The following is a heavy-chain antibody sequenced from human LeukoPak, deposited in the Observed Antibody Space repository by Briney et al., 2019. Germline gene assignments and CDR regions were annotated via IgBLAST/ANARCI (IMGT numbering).Heavy chain of an antibody. V-gene: IGHV3-23*01. Sequence: GGSLRLSCAASGFTFSSYAMSWVRQAPGKGLEWVSAISGSGGSTYYADSVKGRFTISRDNSKNTLYLQMNSLRAEDTAVYYCANGPLDYGEPFDYWGQRTLVTVSS. CDR3: ANGPLDYGEPFDY. D-gene: IGHD4-17*01. J-gene: IGHJ4*02. CDR1: GFTFSSYA. CDR2: ISGSGGST.